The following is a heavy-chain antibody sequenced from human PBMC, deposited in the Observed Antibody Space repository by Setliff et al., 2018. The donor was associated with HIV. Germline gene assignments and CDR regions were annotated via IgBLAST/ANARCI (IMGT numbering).Heavy chain of an antibody. CDR3: ARVGGIELWNQAYFDY. Sequence: SVKVSCKASGGTFKNFAINWVRQAPGQGLEWMGGIIPISGTAVYAQNFRGRVTVTTDDSTNTAYMEISSLKSDDTAVYFCARVGGIELWNQAYFDYWGQRTLVTVSS. CDR2: IIPISGTA. V-gene: IGHV1-69*05. CDR1: GGTFKNFA. D-gene: IGHD1-1*01. J-gene: IGHJ4*02.